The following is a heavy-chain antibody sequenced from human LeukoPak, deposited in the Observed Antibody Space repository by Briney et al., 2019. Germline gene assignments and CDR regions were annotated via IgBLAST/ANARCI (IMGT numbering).Heavy chain of an antibody. CDR1: GVSISSYY. V-gene: IGHV4-59*01. Sequence: SETLSLTCTVSGVSISSYYWSWIRQPPGKGLEWIGYIYYSGSTNYNPSLKSRVTISVDTSKNQFSLKLSSVTAADTAVYYCARVVVRNWFDPWGQGTLVTVSS. CDR3: ARVVVRNWFDP. J-gene: IGHJ5*02. D-gene: IGHD6-6*01. CDR2: IYYSGST.